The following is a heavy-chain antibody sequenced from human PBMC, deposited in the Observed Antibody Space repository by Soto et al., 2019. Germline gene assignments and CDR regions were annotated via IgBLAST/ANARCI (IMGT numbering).Heavy chain of an antibody. CDR2: INAGNGNT. CDR3: ARGQLRYFDWPWYFDY. CDR1: GYTFTSYA. V-gene: IGHV1-3*01. J-gene: IGHJ4*02. D-gene: IGHD3-9*01. Sequence: GASVKVSCKASGYTFTSYAMHWVRQAPGQRLEWMGWINAGNGNTKYSQKFQGRVTITRDTSASTAYMELSSLRSEDTAVYYCARGQLRYFDWPWYFDYWGQGTLVTVSS.